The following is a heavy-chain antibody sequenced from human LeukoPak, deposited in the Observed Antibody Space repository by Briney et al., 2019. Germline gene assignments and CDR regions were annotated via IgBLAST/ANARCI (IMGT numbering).Heavy chain of an antibody. CDR3: ARFYTDAFDI. J-gene: IGHJ3*02. CDR1: GGSISSYY. CDR2: IYYSGST. D-gene: IGHD3-16*01. V-gene: IGHV4-59*01. Sequence: SETLSLTCTVSGGSISSYYWSWIRQPPGKGLEWIGYIYYSGSTNYNPSLKSRVTISVDTSKNQFSLELSSVTAADTAVYYCARFYTDAFDIWGQGTMVTVSS.